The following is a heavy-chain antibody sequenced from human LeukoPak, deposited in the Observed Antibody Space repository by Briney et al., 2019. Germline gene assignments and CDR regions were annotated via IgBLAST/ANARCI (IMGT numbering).Heavy chain of an antibody. CDR1: GFTFRDSA. V-gene: IGHV3-9*01. Sequence: GGSLRLSCAASGFTFRDSAMHWVRQVRGKGLEWVSSISWNSDNIDYVDSVKGRFTISRDNAKNSLYLQMNSLRPEDTAFYYCAKEGSVCTNGICRYFDFWGQGALVTVSS. CDR3: AKEGSVCTNGICRYFDF. J-gene: IGHJ4*02. D-gene: IGHD2-8*01. CDR2: ISWNSDNI.